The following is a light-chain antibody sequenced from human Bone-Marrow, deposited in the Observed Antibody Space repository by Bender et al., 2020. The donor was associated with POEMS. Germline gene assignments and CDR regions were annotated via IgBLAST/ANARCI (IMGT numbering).Light chain of an antibody. Sequence: QSVLTQPPSVSGTPGQRVTISCSGSGSNIGGYPVNWYQQLPGTAPRLLIYTNNERPSGVSNRFSGSKSGNTASLTISGLQAEDEADYCCSSYTSTSTFFGGGTKLTVL. CDR2: TNN. V-gene: IGLV1-44*01. CDR3: SSYTSTSTF. J-gene: IGLJ2*01. CDR1: GSNIGGYP.